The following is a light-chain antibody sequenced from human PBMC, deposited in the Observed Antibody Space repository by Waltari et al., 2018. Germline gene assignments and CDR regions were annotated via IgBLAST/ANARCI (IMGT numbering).Light chain of an antibody. CDR3: CSYAPSGTVV. CDR1: TSDVGSFNL. Sequence: QSALTQPAPVSGSPGQSITLPCTGTTSDVGSFNLVSWFQQHPGEAPKLMIYEVSKRPSGISNPFSGSKSGNTASLTISGLQAEDEADYYCCSYAPSGTVVFGGGTKVTVL. J-gene: IGLJ2*01. CDR2: EVS. V-gene: IGLV2-23*02.